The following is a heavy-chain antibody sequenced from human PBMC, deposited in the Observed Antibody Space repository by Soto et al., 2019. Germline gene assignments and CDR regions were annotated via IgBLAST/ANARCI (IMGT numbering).Heavy chain of an antibody. D-gene: IGHD3-22*01. CDR1: GFTFSSYS. Sequence: EVQLVESGGGLVKPGGSLRLSCAASGFTFSSYSMNWVRQAPGKGLEWVSSISSSSSYIYYADSMKGRFTISRDNAKNSLYLQMNSLRAEDTAVYYCARGHDYYDSSGHTPDNTRGGYWGQGTLVTVSS. V-gene: IGHV3-21*01. CDR3: ARGHDYYDSSGHTPDNTRGGY. CDR2: ISSSSSYI. J-gene: IGHJ4*02.